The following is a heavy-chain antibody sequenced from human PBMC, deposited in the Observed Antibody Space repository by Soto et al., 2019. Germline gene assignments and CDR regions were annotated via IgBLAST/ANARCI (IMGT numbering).Heavy chain of an antibody. D-gene: IGHD5-18*01. Sequence: GGSLRLSCAASGFTVSSNYMTWVRQAPGKGLEWVSVIYSGGRTYYADSVKGRFTISRDNSKNTLYLQTNSLRAEDTAVYYCARGIPRGYSYGSYYFDYWGQGTLVTVSS. J-gene: IGHJ4*02. CDR2: IYSGGRT. V-gene: IGHV3-53*01. CDR3: ARGIPRGYSYGSYYFDY. CDR1: GFTVSSNY.